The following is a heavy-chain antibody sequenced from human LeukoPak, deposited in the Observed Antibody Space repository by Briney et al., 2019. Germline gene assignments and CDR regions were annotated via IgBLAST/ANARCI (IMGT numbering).Heavy chain of an antibody. Sequence: SETLSLTCAVYGGSFSGYYWSWIRQPPGKGLEWIGEINHSGSTNYNPSLKSRVTISVDTSKNQFSLKLSSVTAADTAVYYCARQEYCSGGSCYPRGNWFDPWGQGTLVTVSS. CDR3: ARQEYCSGGSCYPRGNWFDP. CDR2: INHSGST. J-gene: IGHJ5*02. CDR1: GGSFSGYY. V-gene: IGHV4-34*01. D-gene: IGHD2-15*01.